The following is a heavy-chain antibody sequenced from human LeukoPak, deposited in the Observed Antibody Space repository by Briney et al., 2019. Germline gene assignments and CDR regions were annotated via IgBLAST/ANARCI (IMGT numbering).Heavy chain of an antibody. CDR3: AKRYYYGSGSYGIDY. D-gene: IGHD3-10*01. V-gene: IGHV3-30*02. CDR1: GFTFSSYG. J-gene: IGHJ4*02. Sequence: TGGSLRLSCAASGFTFSSYGMHWVRQAPGKGPEWVAFIRYDGSNKYYADSVKGRFTISRDNSKNTLYLQMNSLRAEDTAVYYCAKRYYYGSGSYGIDYWGQGTLVTVSS. CDR2: IRYDGSNK.